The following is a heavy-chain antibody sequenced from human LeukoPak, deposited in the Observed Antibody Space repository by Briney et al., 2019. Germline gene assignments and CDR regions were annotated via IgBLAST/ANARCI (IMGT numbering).Heavy chain of an antibody. J-gene: IGHJ4*02. D-gene: IGHD6-19*01. Sequence: GGSLRLSCAAPGFTFSSYAMHWVRQAPGKGLEWVAVISYDGSNKYYADSVKGRFTISRDNSKNTLYLQMNSLRAEDTAVYYCARVQGSGWYREWGQGTLVTVSS. CDR2: ISYDGSNK. V-gene: IGHV3-30*04. CDR3: ARVQGSGWYRE. CDR1: GFTFSSYA.